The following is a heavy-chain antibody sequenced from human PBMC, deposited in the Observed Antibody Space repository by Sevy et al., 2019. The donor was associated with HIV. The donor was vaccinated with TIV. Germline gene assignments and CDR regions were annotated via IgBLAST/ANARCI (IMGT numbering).Heavy chain of an antibody. J-gene: IGHJ6*03. CDR1: GGTLSSYA. CDR2: IIPILGIA. CDR3: ARSGVGPYYYYYMDV. D-gene: IGHD3-10*01. V-gene: IGHV1-69*10. Sequence: ASVKVSCKASGGTLSSYAISWVRQAPGQGLEWMGGIIPILGIANYAQKFQGRVTITADKSTSTAYMELSSLRSEDTAVYYCARSGVGPYYYYYMDVWGKGTTVTVSS.